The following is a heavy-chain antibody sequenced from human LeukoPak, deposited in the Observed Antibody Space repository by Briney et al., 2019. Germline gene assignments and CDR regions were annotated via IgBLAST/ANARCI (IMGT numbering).Heavy chain of an antibody. J-gene: IGHJ3*02. D-gene: IGHD6-19*01. CDR1: GFTFSSYS. CDR2: ISSSSSYI. Sequence: SGGSLRLSCAASGFTFSSYSMNWVRQAPGKGLEWVSSISSSSSYIYYADSVKGRFTISRDNSKNTLYLQMNSLRAEDTTVYYCANPRGIAVAGLAFDIWGQGTMVTVSS. CDR3: ANPRGIAVAGLAFDI. V-gene: IGHV3-21*01.